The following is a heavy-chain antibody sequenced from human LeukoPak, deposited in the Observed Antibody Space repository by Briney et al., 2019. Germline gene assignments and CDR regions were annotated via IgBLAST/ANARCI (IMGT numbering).Heavy chain of an antibody. V-gene: IGHV3-21*01. D-gene: IGHD5-24*01. Sequence: GGSLRLSCVASGFTFSRYNMNWVRQAPGRGLEWVSSISGSSDDLSYADSLKGRFTISRDNANNSLYLQMNSLRAEDTAVYYCARSRIKVVMATLTYFDFWGQGTLVTVSS. CDR1: GFTFSRYN. CDR3: ARSRIKVVMATLTYFDF. J-gene: IGHJ4*02. CDR2: ISGSSDDL.